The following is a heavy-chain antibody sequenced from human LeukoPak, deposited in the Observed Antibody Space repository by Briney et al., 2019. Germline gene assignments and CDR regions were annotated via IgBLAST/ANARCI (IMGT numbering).Heavy chain of an antibody. V-gene: IGHV3-48*01. Sequence: GGSLRLSCAASGFTFSSYSMNWVRQAPGKGLGWVSYISSSSSTIYYADSVKGRFTISRDNAKNSRYLQMNSLRAEDTAVYYCALGYCSGGSCYYYYYGMDVWGQGTTVTVSS. CDR2: ISSSSSTI. J-gene: IGHJ6*02. CDR3: ALGYCSGGSCYYYYYGMDV. CDR1: GFTFSSYS. D-gene: IGHD2-15*01.